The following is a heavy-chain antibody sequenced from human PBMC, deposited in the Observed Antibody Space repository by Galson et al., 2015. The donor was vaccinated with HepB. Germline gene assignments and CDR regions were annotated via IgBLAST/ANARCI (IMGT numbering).Heavy chain of an antibody. CDR2: ISYDGSNK. J-gene: IGHJ5*02. CDR1: GFTFSSCA. D-gene: IGHD3-3*01. CDR3: ARDGKRYYDFWSGYSNWFDP. Sequence: SLRLSCAASGFTFSSCALHWVRQAPGKGLEWMAVISYDGSNKYYADSVKGRFTVSRDNSKKTLYLQMNSLRAEDTAVYYCARDGKRYYDFWSGYSNWFDPWGQGTLVTVAS. V-gene: IGHV3-30-3*01.